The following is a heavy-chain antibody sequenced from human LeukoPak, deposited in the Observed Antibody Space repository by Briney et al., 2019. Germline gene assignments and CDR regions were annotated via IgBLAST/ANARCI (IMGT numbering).Heavy chain of an antibody. V-gene: IGHV4-59*11. D-gene: IGHD3-3*01. Sequence: SETLSLTCTVSGGSISSHYWSWIRQSPGKGLEWIGYMYYIGTTKYNPSPESRDIILVDTSKNQFSLKVNSVTAADTAVYYCARIGDFWSGYLPYFDSWGQGTLVTVSS. CDR1: GGSISSHY. CDR3: ARIGDFWSGYLPYFDS. CDR2: MYYIGTT. J-gene: IGHJ4*02.